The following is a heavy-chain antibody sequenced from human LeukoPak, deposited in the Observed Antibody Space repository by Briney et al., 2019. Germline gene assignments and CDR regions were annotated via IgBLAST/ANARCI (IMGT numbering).Heavy chain of an antibody. D-gene: IGHD4-17*01. CDR1: GFTVSSNY. J-gene: IGHJ3*02. V-gene: IGHV3-53*01. CDR2: IYSGGST. CDR3: TRGDYDDHLGDFDI. Sequence: GGSLRLSCAASGFTVSSNYMSWVRQAPGKGLEWVSVIYSGGSTYYADSVKGRFTISRDNSKNTLYLQMNSLRAEDTAVYYCTRGDYDDHLGDFDIWGQGTLVAVSS.